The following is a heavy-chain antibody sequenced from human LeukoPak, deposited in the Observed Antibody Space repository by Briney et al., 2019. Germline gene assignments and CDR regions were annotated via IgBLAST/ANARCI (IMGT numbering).Heavy chain of an antibody. Sequence: SETLSLTCTVSGGSISSSSYYWGWIRQPPGKGLEWIGSIDYSGSTCYNPSLKSRVTISVDTSKNQFSLKLSSVTAADAAVYYCARLGSLAHFDYWGQGTLVTVSS. CDR3: ARLGSLAHFDY. V-gene: IGHV4-39*01. CDR2: IDYSGST. J-gene: IGHJ4*02. D-gene: IGHD1-26*01. CDR1: GGSISSSSYY.